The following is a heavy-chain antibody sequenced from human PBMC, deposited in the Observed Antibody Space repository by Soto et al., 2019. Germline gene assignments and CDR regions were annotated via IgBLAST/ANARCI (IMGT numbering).Heavy chain of an antibody. V-gene: IGHV4-59*01. J-gene: IGHJ6*04. CDR1: GVSISSYY. D-gene: IGHD3-9*01. CDR2: IYYSGST. CDR3: ARFQYFDWLFLEG. Sequence: SETLSLSCTVSGVSISSYYWSWIRQPPGKGLEWIGYIYYSGSTNYNPSLKSRVTISVDTSKNQFSLKLSSVTAADTAVYYCARFQYFDWLFLEGWGKGTTVTVSS.